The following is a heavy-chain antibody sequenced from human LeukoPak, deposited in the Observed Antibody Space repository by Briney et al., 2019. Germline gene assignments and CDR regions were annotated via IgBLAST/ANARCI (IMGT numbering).Heavy chain of an antibody. D-gene: IGHD2-15*01. CDR3: ARDGVVVAAPDY. CDR2: ISSSSSYI. Sequence: GGSLRLSCAASGFTFSSYSMHWVRQAPGKGLEWVSSISSSSSYIYYADSVKGRFTISRDNAKNSLYLQMNSLRAEDTAVYYCARDGVVVAAPDYWGQGTLVTVSS. CDR1: GFTFSSYS. V-gene: IGHV3-21*01. J-gene: IGHJ4*02.